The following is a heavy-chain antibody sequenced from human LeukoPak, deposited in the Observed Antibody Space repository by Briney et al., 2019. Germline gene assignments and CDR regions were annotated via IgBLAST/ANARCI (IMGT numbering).Heavy chain of an antibody. J-gene: IGHJ4*02. V-gene: IGHV4-38-2*02. CDR1: GYSISNGFY. Sequence: SETLSLTCTVSGYSISNGFYWAWLRQPPGKGLEWIGSVYHTGSTYSNPSLKSRVTISVDTSKNQFSLSLTSVTAADTAVYYCARVAGVEVAPATSYWGQGTLVTVSS. CDR2: VYHTGST. CDR3: ARVAGVEVAPATSY. D-gene: IGHD2-15*01.